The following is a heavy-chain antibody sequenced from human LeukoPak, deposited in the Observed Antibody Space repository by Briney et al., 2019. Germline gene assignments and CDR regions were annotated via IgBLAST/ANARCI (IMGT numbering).Heavy chain of an antibody. CDR1: GGTFISYA. D-gene: IGHD3-10*01. CDR2: IIPIFGTA. J-gene: IGHJ4*02. CDR3: ARDSVSAYYYGSGSATFFDY. Sequence: ASVKVSCKASGGTFISYAISWVRQAPGQGLEWMGGIIPIFGTANYAQKFQGRVTITADESTSTAYMELSSLRSEDTAVYYCARDSVSAYYYGSGSATFFDYWGQGTLVTVSS. V-gene: IGHV1-69*13.